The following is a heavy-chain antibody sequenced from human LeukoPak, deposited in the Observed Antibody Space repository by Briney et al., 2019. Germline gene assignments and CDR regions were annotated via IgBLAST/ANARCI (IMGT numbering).Heavy chain of an antibody. V-gene: IGHV3-30-3*01. D-gene: IGHD3-3*01. CDR2: ISYDGSNK. Sequence: GRSLRLSCAASGFTFSSYAMHWVRQAPGKGLEWVAVISYDGSNKYYADSVKGRFTISRDNSKNTLYLQMNSLRAEDTAVYYCARQIDDFWSGPFDYWGQGTLVTVSS. CDR1: GFTFSSYA. CDR3: ARQIDDFWSGPFDY. J-gene: IGHJ4*02.